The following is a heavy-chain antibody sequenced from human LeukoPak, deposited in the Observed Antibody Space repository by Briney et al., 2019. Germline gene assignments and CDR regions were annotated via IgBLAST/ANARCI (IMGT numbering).Heavy chain of an antibody. CDR3: TRVNNRYSDF. CDR2: IRQDGVEK. J-gene: IGHJ4*02. CDR1: GFTFSNFW. V-gene: IGHV3-7*01. Sequence: PGGSLRLSCAASGFTFSNFWMTWVRQAPGKGLEWVAHIRQDGVEKYYEGSVRGRFTISRDNAKNSMNLQMNGLRVEDTAVYYCTRVNNRYSDFWSQGSLVIVSS. D-gene: IGHD2-15*01.